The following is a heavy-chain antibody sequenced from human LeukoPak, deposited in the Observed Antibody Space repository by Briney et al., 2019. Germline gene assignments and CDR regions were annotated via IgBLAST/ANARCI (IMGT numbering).Heavy chain of an antibody. CDR1: GFTFSSYG. CDR3: AKDRIAAAGTNAFDI. Sequence: GGSLRLSCAASGFTFSSYGMHWVRQAPGKGLEWVTFIRYDGSNKYYADSVKGRFTISRDNSKNTLYLRMNSLRAEDTAVYYCAKDRIAAAGTNAFDIWGQGTMVTVSS. V-gene: IGHV3-30*02. D-gene: IGHD6-13*01. J-gene: IGHJ3*02. CDR2: IRYDGSNK.